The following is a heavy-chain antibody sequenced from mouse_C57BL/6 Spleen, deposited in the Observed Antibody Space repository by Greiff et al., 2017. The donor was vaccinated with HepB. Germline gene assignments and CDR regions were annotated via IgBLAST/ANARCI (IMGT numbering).Heavy chain of an antibody. CDR3: ARSGTPQAYFDY. D-gene: IGHD3-1*01. CDR1: GYAFTNYL. CDR2: INPGSGGT. J-gene: IGHJ2*01. Sequence: SGAELVRPGTSVKVSCKASGYAFTNYLIEWVKQRPGQGLEWIGVINPGSGGTNYNEKFKGKATLTADKSSSTAYMQLSSLTSEDSAVYFCARSGTPQAYFDYWGQGTTLTVSS. V-gene: IGHV1-54*01.